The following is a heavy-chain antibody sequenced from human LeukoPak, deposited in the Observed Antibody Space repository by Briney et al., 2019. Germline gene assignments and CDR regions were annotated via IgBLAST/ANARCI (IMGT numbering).Heavy chain of an antibody. J-gene: IGHJ6*04. CDR3: AREPEAGTVNYYGMDV. D-gene: IGHD6-19*01. Sequence: SVKVSCKASGGTFSSYAISWVRQAPGQGLEWMGGIIPIFGTANYAQTFQGRVTITADKSTSTAYMELSSLRSEDTAVYYCAREPEAGTVNYYGMDVWGKGTTVTVSS. CDR1: GGTFSSYA. CDR2: IIPIFGTA. V-gene: IGHV1-69*06.